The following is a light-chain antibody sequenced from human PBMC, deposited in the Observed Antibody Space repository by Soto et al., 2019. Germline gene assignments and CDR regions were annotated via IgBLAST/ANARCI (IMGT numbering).Light chain of an antibody. CDR3: QQYDNLPLT. Sequence: IHMTQSPSSLSASVGDRVTIACRASQSISSYLNWYQQKPGKAPKLLIYEASNLETGVPSRFSGSGYGTDFTFTISSLQTEDIATYYCQQYDNLPLTFGGGTKVDIK. V-gene: IGKV1-33*01. CDR2: EAS. J-gene: IGKJ4*01. CDR1: QSISSY.